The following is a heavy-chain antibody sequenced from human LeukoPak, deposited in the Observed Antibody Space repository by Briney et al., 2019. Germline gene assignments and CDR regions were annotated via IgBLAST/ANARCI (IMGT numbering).Heavy chain of an antibody. CDR1: GDPISSSY. D-gene: IGHD6-19*01. CDR2: IHYSGGT. J-gene: IGHJ4*02. CDR3: ARGDSSGWYFINY. V-gene: IGHV4-59*01. Sequence: SETLSLTCTVSGDPISSSYWSWIRQPPGKGLEWIGYIHYSGGTKYDPSLKSRVTISEDTSKNQFSLQLTSVTAADTAVYYCARGDSSGWYFINYWGQGTLVTVSS.